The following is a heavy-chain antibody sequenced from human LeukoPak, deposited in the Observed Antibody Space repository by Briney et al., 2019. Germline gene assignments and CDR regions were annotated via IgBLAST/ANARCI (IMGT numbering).Heavy chain of an antibody. CDR1: GGSISSSSYY. D-gene: IGHD6-6*01. Sequence: SETLSLTCTVSGGSISSSSYYWGWIRHPPGKGLEWIGSIYYSGSTYYNPSLKSRVTISVDTSKNQFSLKLSSVTAADTAVYYCARHYVGEQLVSYYMDVWGKGTTVTVSS. CDR3: ARHYVGEQLVSYYMDV. V-gene: IGHV4-39*01. J-gene: IGHJ6*03. CDR2: IYYSGST.